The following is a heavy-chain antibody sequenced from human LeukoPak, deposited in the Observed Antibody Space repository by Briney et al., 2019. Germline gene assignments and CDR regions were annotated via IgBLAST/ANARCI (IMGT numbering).Heavy chain of an antibody. V-gene: IGHV1-2*02. D-gene: IGHD3-3*01. J-gene: IGHJ5*02. Sequence: GASVKVSCKASGYTFTGYYMHWVRQAPGQGLEWMGWINPDSGGTNNAQKFQGRVTMTRDTSISTAYMELSRLRSDDTAVYYCARQSPEWSPPTAWFDPWGQGTLVTVSS. CDR1: GYTFTGYY. CDR3: ARQSPEWSPPTAWFDP. CDR2: INPDSGGT.